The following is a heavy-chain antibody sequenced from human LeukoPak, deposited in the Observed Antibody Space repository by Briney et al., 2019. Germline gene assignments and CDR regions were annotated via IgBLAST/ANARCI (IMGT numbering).Heavy chain of an antibody. CDR1: GGSIISYY. J-gene: IGHJ6*03. D-gene: IGHD2-15*01. V-gene: IGHV4-59*12. CDR3: ARDLVGYCSGGSCSHGYYYYYYMDV. CDR2: IHSSGKT. Sequence: SETLSLTCTVSGGSIISYYWSWIRQSPGKGLEWIGYIHSSGKTNYNPSFKSRVTMSVDTSKNQFSLKLSSVTAADTAVYYCARDLVGYCSGGSCSHGYYYYYYMDVWGKGTTVTISS.